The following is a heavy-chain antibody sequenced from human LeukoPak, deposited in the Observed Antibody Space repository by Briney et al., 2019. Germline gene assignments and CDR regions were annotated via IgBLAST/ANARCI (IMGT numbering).Heavy chain of an antibody. D-gene: IGHD3-10*01. CDR3: AKDGVLLWFGE. CDR1: GGSISSAGYH. J-gene: IGHJ4*02. V-gene: IGHV3-23*01. Sequence: PSETLSLTCTVSGGSISSAGYHWTWIRQAPGKGLEWVSAISGSGGSTYYADSVKGRFTISRDNSKNTLYLQMNSLRAEDTAVYYCAKDGVLLWFGEGGQGTLVTVSS. CDR2: ISGSGGST.